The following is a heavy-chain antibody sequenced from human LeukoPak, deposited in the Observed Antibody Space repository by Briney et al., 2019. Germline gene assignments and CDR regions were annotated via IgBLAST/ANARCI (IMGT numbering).Heavy chain of an antibody. Sequence: GGSLRLSCAASGFTFSNYAMSWVRQAPGKGLEWVSGISGSGGSTYYADSVKGRFTISRDNSKNTLYLQMTSLRAEDTAIYYCAKANYFGSGSYPHDFDYWGQGTLVTVSS. V-gene: IGHV3-23*01. J-gene: IGHJ4*02. D-gene: IGHD3-10*01. CDR2: ISGSGGST. CDR3: AKANYFGSGSYPHDFDY. CDR1: GFTFSNYA.